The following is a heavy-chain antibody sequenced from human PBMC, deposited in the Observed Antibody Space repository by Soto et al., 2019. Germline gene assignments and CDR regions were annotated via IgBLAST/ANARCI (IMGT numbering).Heavy chain of an antibody. CDR1: GFTFSSYA. CDR2: ISGSGGST. CDR3: AKDRYYDSSGYSYDAFDI. Sequence: EVQLVESGGGLVQPGGSLRLSCAASGFTFSSYAMSWVRQAPGKGLEWVSSISGSGGSTYYADSVKGRFPISRDNSKNPLYLQMNSLRAEDTAVYYCAKDRYYDSSGYSYDAFDIWGQGTMVTVSS. V-gene: IGHV3-23*04. D-gene: IGHD3-22*01. J-gene: IGHJ3*02.